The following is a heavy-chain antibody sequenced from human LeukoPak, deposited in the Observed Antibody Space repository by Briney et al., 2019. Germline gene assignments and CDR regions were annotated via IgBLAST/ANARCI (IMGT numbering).Heavy chain of an antibody. D-gene: IGHD4-17*01. Sequence: GGSLRLSCAASGFTFSDYYMSWIRQAPGKGLEWVSYISSSGSTIYYADSVKGRFTISRDNAKNSLYLQMNSLRAEDTAVYYCVRDHPYAHDVFDIWGQGTMVTVSS. CDR2: ISSSGSTI. CDR1: GFTFSDYY. V-gene: IGHV3-11*01. CDR3: VRDHPYAHDVFDI. J-gene: IGHJ3*02.